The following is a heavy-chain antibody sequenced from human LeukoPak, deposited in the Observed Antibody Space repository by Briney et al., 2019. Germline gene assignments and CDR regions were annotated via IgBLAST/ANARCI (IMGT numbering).Heavy chain of an antibody. D-gene: IGHD4-17*01. CDR1: GFTSSSYG. CDR2: IWYDGSNK. V-gene: IGHV3-33*01. J-gene: IGHJ3*02. CDR3: ARGGSGGDDAFDI. Sequence: GGSLRLSCAASGFTSSSYGMHWVRQAPGKGLEWVAVIWYDGSNKYYADSVKGRFTISRDNSKNTLYLQMSSLRAEDTAVYYCARGGSGGDDAFDIWGQGTMVTVSS.